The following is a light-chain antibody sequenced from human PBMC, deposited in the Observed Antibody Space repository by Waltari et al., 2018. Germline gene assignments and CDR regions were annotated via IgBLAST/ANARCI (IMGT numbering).Light chain of an antibody. Sequence: DIQMTQTPSPLSASVGDRVTITCQASEDITNFLNWYQHKPGKAPKLLIYHATTLESGVPSRFSGSGFGTHFTLTINNVQPEDFATYYCQKYSSIYTFGPGTKLDI. V-gene: IGKV1-33*01. CDR3: QKYSSIYT. CDR1: EDITNF. CDR2: HAT. J-gene: IGKJ2*01.